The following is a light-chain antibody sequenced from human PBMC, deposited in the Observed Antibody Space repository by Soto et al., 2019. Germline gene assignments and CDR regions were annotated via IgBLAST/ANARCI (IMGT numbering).Light chain of an antibody. V-gene: IGLV2-14*01. CDR3: SSYTSSSTLYV. J-gene: IGLJ1*01. Sequence: QSVVTEPGSVSGSPGHSITISCTGTSSDVGGYNYVSWYQQHPGKAPKLMIYEVSNRPSGVSNRFSGSKSGNTASLTISGLQAEDEADYYCSSYTSSSTLYVFGTGTKVTVL. CDR2: EVS. CDR1: SSDVGGYNY.